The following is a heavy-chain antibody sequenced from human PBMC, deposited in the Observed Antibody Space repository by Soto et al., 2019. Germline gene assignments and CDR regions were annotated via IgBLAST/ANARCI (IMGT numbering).Heavy chain of an antibody. CDR2: ISYDGSNK. V-gene: IGHV3-30*18. CDR1: GFTFSSYG. J-gene: IGHJ4*02. D-gene: IGHD2-15*01. Sequence: GGSLRLSCAASGFTFSSYGMHWVRQAPGKGLEWVAVISYDGSNKYYADSVKGRFTISRDNSKNTLYLQMNSLRAEDTAVYYCAKLAEDIVVVVAATTGTDYWGQGTLVTVSS. CDR3: AKLAEDIVVVVAATTGTDY.